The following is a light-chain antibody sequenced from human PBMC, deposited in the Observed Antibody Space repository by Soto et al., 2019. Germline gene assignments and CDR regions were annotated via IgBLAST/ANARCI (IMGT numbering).Light chain of an antibody. CDR1: QGINDY. CDR3: EQCNTYPLT. V-gene: IGKV1-9*01. CDR2: AAS. J-gene: IGKJ4*01. Sequence: DIQLTQSPSFLSASVGDRVTITCRASQGINDYLAWYQQKPGKAPKLLIYAASTLQSEVTSRFSGSASGTEFNLTVSSLQPEDFATYYCEQCNTYPLTFGGGTKVEVK.